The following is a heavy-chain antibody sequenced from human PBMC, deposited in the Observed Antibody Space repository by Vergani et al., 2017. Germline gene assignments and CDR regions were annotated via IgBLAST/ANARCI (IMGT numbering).Heavy chain of an antibody. D-gene: IGHD2-15*01. CDR1: GFTFSSYE. CDR2: ISGSGGST. CDR3: AKARDPNCKGGNCYSYYYGLDL. Sequence: EVQLVESGGGLVQPGGSLRLSCAASGFTFSSYEMNWVRQAPGKGLEWVSAISGSGGSTYYADSVKGRFTISRDNSKNTLYLQMNSLRVEDTAIYYCAKARDPNCKGGNCYSYYYGLDLWGQGTTVTVSS. J-gene: IGHJ6*02. V-gene: IGHV3-23*04.